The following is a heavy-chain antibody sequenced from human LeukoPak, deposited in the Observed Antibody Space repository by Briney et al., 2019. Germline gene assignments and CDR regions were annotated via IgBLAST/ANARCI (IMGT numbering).Heavy chain of an antibody. V-gene: IGHV3-11*04. CDR2: ISISASSI. J-gene: IGHJ4*02. CDR1: GFTFSDSY. CDR3: GREDWGIDY. D-gene: IGHD7-27*01. Sequence: GGSLRLACAASGFTFSDSYMTWIRQAPGNGLEWVSYISISASSIYYAYSVNGRFTTSKANAKSSLYLQMNSVRDEDTAVYYCGREDWGIDYWGQGALVTVSS.